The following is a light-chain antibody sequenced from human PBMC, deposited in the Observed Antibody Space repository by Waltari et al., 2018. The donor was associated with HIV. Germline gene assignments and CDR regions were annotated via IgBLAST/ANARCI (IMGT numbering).Light chain of an antibody. Sequence: QSALTQPRSVSGSPGQSVTISCTGTSSDVGTHNYVSWYQQHPGKAPKLLLYDVSKRPAGCPDRFSGSKSGNTASLTISGLRVEDEVDYYCCSYAGSSFYVFGTGTQVTVL. CDR1: SSDVGTHNY. CDR3: CSYAGSSFYV. CDR2: DVS. J-gene: IGLJ1*01. V-gene: IGLV2-11*01.